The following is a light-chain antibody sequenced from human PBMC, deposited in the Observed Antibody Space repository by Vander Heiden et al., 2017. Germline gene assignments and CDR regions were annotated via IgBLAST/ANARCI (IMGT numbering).Light chain of an antibody. CDR2: ASS. Sequence: DLQLTQSPPSLSASVGDSVTITCRSSRYINNHLNWYQQSPGKVPKLLIYASSSLGGGVPSRFRGSVSGRDFSLTINGLQPEDSATYYCQQSYGPSRTFGQGTKVEIK. CDR1: RYINNH. CDR3: QQSYGPSRT. J-gene: IGKJ1*01. V-gene: IGKV1-39*01.